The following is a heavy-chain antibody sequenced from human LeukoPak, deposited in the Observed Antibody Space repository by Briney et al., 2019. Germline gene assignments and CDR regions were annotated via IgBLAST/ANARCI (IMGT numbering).Heavy chain of an antibody. CDR2: IVVGSGNT. Sequence: GASVKVSCKASVFTFTSSAVQWMRQARGQRLEWIGWIVVGSGNTNYAQKFQERVTITRDMSTSLVYMELSSLRSEDTAVYYCAAEAAYYYDSRDAFDVWGQGTMVTVSS. V-gene: IGHV1-58*01. CDR3: AAEAAYYYDSRDAFDV. CDR1: VFTFTSSA. J-gene: IGHJ3*01. D-gene: IGHD3-22*01.